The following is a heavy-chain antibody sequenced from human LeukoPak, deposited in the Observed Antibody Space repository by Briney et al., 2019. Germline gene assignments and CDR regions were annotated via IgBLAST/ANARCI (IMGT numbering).Heavy chain of an antibody. Sequence: SETLSLTCAVSGYSISSGYYWGWIQQPPGKGLEWIGSIYHSGSTYYNPSLKSRVTISVDTSKNQFSLKLSSVTAADTAVYYCARDRELLWFGELSEYYYMDVWGKGTTATVSS. CDR3: ARDRELLWFGELSEYYYMDV. J-gene: IGHJ6*03. CDR1: GYSISSGYY. CDR2: IYHSGST. D-gene: IGHD3-10*01. V-gene: IGHV4-38-2*02.